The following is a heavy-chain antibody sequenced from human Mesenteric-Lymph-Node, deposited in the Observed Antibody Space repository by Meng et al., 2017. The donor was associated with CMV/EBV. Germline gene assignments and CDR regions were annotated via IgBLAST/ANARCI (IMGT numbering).Heavy chain of an antibody. CDR3: ARVGDIYDSSGYYYDC. Sequence: GSLRLSCAVYGGSFSDYYWSWIRQPPGKGLEWIGEINHSGSTNYNPSLKSRVTILVDTSNNQFSLKLSSVTAADTAVYYCARVGDIYDSSGYYYDCWGQGTLVTVSS. CDR2: INHSGST. V-gene: IGHV4-34*01. CDR1: GGSFSDYY. D-gene: IGHD3-22*01. J-gene: IGHJ4*02.